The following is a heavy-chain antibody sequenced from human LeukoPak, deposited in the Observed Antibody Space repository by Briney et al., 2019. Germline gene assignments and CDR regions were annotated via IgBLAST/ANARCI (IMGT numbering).Heavy chain of an antibody. Sequence: GASVKVSCKASGGTFSSYAISWVRQAPGQGLEWMGGIIPIFGTANYAQKFQGRVTITADESTSTAYMELSSLRSEDTAVYYCARSDSSKTKNMDVWGKGTTVTVSS. D-gene: IGHD6-13*01. CDR3: ARSDSSKTKNMDV. V-gene: IGHV1-69*13. CDR1: GGTFSSYA. J-gene: IGHJ6*03. CDR2: IIPIFGTA.